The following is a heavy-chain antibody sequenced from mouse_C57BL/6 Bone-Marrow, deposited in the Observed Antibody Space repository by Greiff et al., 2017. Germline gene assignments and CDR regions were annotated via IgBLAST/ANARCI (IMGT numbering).Heavy chain of an antibody. CDR1: GYSFTGYY. Sequence: EVQLQQSGPELMKPGASVKISCKASGYSFTGYYMNWVKQSPEKSLEWIGEINPSTGGTTYNQKFKAKATLTVDKSSSTAYMQLKSLTSEDSAVYYCARIYLGAYWGQGTLVTVSA. CDR3: ARIYLGAY. CDR2: INPSTGGT. J-gene: IGHJ3*01. D-gene: IGHD3-3*01. V-gene: IGHV1-42*01.